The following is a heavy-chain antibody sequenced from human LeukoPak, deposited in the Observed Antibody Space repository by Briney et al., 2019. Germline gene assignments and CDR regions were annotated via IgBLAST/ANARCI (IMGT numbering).Heavy chain of an antibody. CDR3: ARDTPVLRYFDWLLQDPPGYYYYGMDV. V-gene: IGHV3-11*01. D-gene: IGHD3-9*01. Sequence: GGSLRLSCAASGFIFSDYYMSWIRQAPGKGLEWVSYISSSGSTIYYAVSVKGRFTISRDNAKNSLYLQMNSLRAEDTAVYYCARDTPVLRYFDWLLQDPPGYYYYGMDVWGQGTTVTVSS. CDR1: GFIFSDYY. J-gene: IGHJ6*02. CDR2: ISSSGSTI.